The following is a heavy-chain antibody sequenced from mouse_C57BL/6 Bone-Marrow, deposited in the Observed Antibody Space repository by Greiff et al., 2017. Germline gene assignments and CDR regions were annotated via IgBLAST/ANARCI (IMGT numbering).Heavy chain of an antibody. D-gene: IGHD1-1*01. CDR2: IDPNSGGT. Sequence: QVQLKQPGAELVKPGASVKLSCKASGYTFTSYWMHWVKQRPGRGLEWIGRIDPNSGGTKYNEKFKSKATLTVDKPSSTAYMQLSSLTSEDSAVYYCARSPFTTVVGNYFDYWGQGTTLTVSS. CDR3: ARSPFTTVVGNYFDY. J-gene: IGHJ2*01. V-gene: IGHV1-72*01. CDR1: GYTFTSYW.